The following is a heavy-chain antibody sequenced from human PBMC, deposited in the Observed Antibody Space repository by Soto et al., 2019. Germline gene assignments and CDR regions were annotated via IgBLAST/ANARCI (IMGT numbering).Heavy chain of an antibody. J-gene: IGHJ4*02. Sequence: NPSETLSLTCTVSGGSISSGDYYWSWIRQPPGKGLEWIGYIYYSGSTYYNPSLKSRVTISVDTSKNQFSLKLSSVTAADTAVYYCARGNTIFGVVIIPGYFDYWGQGTLVTVSS. CDR2: IYYSGST. CDR1: GGSISSGDYY. D-gene: IGHD3-3*01. V-gene: IGHV4-30-4*01. CDR3: ARGNTIFGVVIIPGYFDY.